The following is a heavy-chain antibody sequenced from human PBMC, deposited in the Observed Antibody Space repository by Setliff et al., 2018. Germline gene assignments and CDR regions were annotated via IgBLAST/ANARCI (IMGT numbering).Heavy chain of an antibody. CDR1: GFTFSNAW. V-gene: IGHV3-15*01. J-gene: IGHJ4*02. CDR3: TTAGPSRIAVAGTDY. Sequence: PGGSLRLSCAVSGFTFSNAWMSWVRQAPGKGLEWVGRIKSKTDGGTTDYAAPVKGRFTISRDDSKNTLYLQMNSLKTEDTAVYYCTTAGPSRIAVAGTDYWGQGTLVTVSS. CDR2: IKSKTDGGTT. D-gene: IGHD6-19*01.